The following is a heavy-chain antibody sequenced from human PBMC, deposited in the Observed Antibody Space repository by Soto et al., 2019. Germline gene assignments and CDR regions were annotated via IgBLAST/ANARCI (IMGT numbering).Heavy chain of an antibody. J-gene: IGHJ6*02. CDR1: GFTFSSYE. CDR3: ARTYSSRWHYYYYGMDV. Sequence: GGSLRLSCAASGFTFSSYEMNWVRQAPGKGLEWVSYISSSGSTIYYADSVKGRFTISRDNAKNSLYLQMNSLRAEDTAVYYCARTYSSRWHYYYYGMDVWGQGTTVTVSS. D-gene: IGHD6-13*01. CDR2: ISSSGSTI. V-gene: IGHV3-48*03.